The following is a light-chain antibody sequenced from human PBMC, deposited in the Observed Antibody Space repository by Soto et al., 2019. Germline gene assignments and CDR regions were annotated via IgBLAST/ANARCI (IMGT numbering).Light chain of an antibody. CDR3: QQRSNWPPKLT. CDR2: DAS. J-gene: IGKJ4*01. CDR1: QSVYTNY. V-gene: IGKV3-11*01. Sequence: EIVLTQSPGTLSLSPGERATLSCRASQSVYTNYLAWYQQKPGQAPRLLIYDASNRATGIPARFSGSGSGTDFTLTISSLEPEDFAVYYCQQRSNWPPKLTFGGGTKVEIK.